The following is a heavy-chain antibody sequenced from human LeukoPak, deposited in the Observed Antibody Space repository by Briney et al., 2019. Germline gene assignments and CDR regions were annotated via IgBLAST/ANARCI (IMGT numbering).Heavy chain of an antibody. Sequence: GGSLRLSCAASGFTFSSYSMNWVRQAPGKGLEWVSSISSSSSYIYYADSVKGRFTISRDNAKNSQYLQMNSLRAEDTAVYCCARDPRCSSTSCFNWFDPWGQGTLVTVSS. J-gene: IGHJ5*02. D-gene: IGHD2-2*01. CDR2: ISSSSSYI. CDR3: ARDPRCSSTSCFNWFDP. CDR1: GFTFSSYS. V-gene: IGHV3-21*01.